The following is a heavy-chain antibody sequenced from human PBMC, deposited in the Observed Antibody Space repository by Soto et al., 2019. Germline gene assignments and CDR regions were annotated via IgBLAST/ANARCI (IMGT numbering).Heavy chain of an antibody. Sequence: EVQLVQSGAEVKKPGEFLKISCKGSGYSFTNYWIGWVRQMPGKGLEWMGIIYPGDSDTRYSPSFQGQVTISVDKSITTAYLQWNSLKASDTAIYYCARRQLTSVTTPEMYYYLDVWGKGTTVTVSS. J-gene: IGHJ6*03. V-gene: IGHV5-51*03. CDR2: IYPGDSDT. CDR3: ARRQLTSVTTPEMYYYLDV. D-gene: IGHD1-1*01. CDR1: GYSFTNYW.